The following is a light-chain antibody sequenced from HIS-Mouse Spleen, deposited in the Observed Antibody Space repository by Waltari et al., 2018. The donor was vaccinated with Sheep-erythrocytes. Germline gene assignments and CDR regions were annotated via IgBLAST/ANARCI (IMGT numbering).Light chain of an antibody. CDR3: QSADSSGTYRV. CDR1: ALPKQY. J-gene: IGLJ2*01. Sequence: SYELTQPPSVSVSPGQTARITCSGDALPKQYAYWYQQKPGQAPVLVIYKDRERPSGIPERCSGDSSGRTGTLTISGVQAEDEADYYCQSADSSGTYRVFGGGTKLTVL. V-gene: IGLV3-25*03. CDR2: KDR.